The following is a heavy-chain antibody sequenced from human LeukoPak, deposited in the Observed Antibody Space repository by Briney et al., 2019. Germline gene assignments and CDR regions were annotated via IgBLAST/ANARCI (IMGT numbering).Heavy chain of an antibody. CDR2: ISSSGSTI. CDR3: AKDPTHDS. V-gene: IGHV3-48*03. CDR1: GFTFSSYE. D-gene: IGHD1-1*01. J-gene: IGHJ4*02. Sequence: GGSLRLSCAACGFTFSSYEMNWVRQAPGKGLEWVSYISSSGSTIYYAGCVKGRLIISSDNAKNSLYLQRNSLRAEDPAVYYCAKDPTHDSWGQGTLVTVSS.